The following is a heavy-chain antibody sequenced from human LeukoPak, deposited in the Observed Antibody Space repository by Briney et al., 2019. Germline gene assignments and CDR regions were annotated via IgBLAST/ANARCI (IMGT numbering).Heavy chain of an antibody. D-gene: IGHD2-2*01. J-gene: IGHJ6*03. CDR1: GGSFSGYY. CDR2: INHSGST. Sequence: SETLSLTCAVYGGSFSGYYWSWIRQPPGKGLEWIGEINHSGSTNYNPSLKSRVTISVDTSKNQFSLKLSSVTAADTAVYYCARRPPYCSSTSCYYYYYYMDVWGKGTTVTVSS. CDR3: ARRPPYCSSTSCYYYYYYMDV. V-gene: IGHV4-34*01.